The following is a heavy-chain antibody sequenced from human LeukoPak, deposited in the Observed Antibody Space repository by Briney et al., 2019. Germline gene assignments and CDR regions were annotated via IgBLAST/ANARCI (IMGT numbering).Heavy chain of an antibody. J-gene: IGHJ4*02. D-gene: IGHD3-3*01. CDR2: INHSGST. CDR3: ARDEGFLEWLFPY. CDR1: GGSFSGYY. V-gene: IGHV4-34*01. Sequence: KPSETLSLTCAVYGGSFSGYYWSWIRQPPGKGLEWIGEINHSGSTNYNPSLKSRVTISVDTSKNQFSLKLSSVTAADTAVYYCARDEGFLEWLFPYWGQGTLVTVSS.